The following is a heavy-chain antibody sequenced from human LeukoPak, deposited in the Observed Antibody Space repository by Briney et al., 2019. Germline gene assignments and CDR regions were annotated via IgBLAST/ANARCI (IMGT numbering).Heavy chain of an antibody. J-gene: IGHJ4*02. D-gene: IGHD3-22*01. CDR2: ISAYNGNT. CDR1: GYTFTSYG. V-gene: IGHV1-18*01. Sequence: ASVKVSCKASGYTFTSYGISWVRQAPGQGLEWMGWISAYNGNTNYAQKLQGRVTMTTDTSTSTAYMELRSLRSDDTAVYYCARAFFIGDYYYDSSGYYVDYWGQGTLVTVSS. CDR3: ARAFFIGDYYYDSSGYYVDY.